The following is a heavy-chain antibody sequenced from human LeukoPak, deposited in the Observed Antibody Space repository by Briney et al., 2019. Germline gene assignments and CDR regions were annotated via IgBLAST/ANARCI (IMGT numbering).Heavy chain of an antibody. CDR3: ARRAVLRFLYY. CDR1: GGSFSVYY. D-gene: IGHD3-3*01. Sequence: SETLSLTCAVYGGSFSVYYWSWIRQPPGKGLEWIGEINHSGSTNYNPSLKSRVTISVDTSKNQFSLKLSSVTAADTAVYYCARRAVLRFLYYWGQGTLVTVSS. CDR2: INHSGST. J-gene: IGHJ4*02. V-gene: IGHV4-34*01.